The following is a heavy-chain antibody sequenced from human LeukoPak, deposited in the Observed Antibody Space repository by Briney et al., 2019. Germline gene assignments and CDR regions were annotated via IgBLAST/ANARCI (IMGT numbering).Heavy chain of an antibody. D-gene: IGHD3-22*01. CDR3: ARTIYYYDSSGSHDAFDI. J-gene: IGHJ3*02. CDR1: GYSFTSYW. V-gene: IGHV5-51*01. CDR2: IYPGDSDT. Sequence: GESLKISCKGSGYSFTSYWIGWVRQMPGKGLEWMGIIYPGDSDTRYSPSFQGQVTISADKSISTVYLQWSSLKASDTAMYYCARTIYYYDSSGSHDAFDIWGQGTMVTVSS.